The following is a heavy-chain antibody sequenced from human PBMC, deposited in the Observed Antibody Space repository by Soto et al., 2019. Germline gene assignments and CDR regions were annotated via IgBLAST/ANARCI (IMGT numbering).Heavy chain of an antibody. J-gene: IGHJ6*03. Sequence: ASVKVSCKASGYTFTSYGISWVRQAPGQGLEWMGWISAYNGNTNYAQKLQGRVTMTTDTSTSTAYMELRSLRSDDTAVYYCARGQGSGSYYNDYYYYMDVWGKGTTVTVSS. CDR2: ISAYNGNT. D-gene: IGHD3-10*01. V-gene: IGHV1-18*01. CDR3: ARGQGSGSYYNDYYYYMDV. CDR1: GYTFTSYG.